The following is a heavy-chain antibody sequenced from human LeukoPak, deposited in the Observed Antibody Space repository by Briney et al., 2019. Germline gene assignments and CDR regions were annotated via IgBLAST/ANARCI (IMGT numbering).Heavy chain of an antibody. CDR2: INHSGST. Sequence: PSETLSLTCAVYGGSFSGYYLSWIRQPPGKGLEWIGEINHSGSTNYNPSLKSRVTISVDTSKNQFSLKLSSVTAADTAVYYCARGLIWTFDYWGQGTLVTVSS. J-gene: IGHJ4*02. CDR1: GGSFSGYY. V-gene: IGHV4-34*01. CDR3: ARGLIWTFDY. D-gene: IGHD2-21*01.